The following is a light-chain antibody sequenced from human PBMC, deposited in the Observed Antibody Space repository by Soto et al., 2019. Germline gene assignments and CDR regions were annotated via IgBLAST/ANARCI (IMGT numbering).Light chain of an antibody. J-gene: IGLJ1*01. CDR2: SNH. Sequence: QSALAQPPSASGTRGQRVTISWSGSSSNIGSNTVNWYQQLPGTAPKLLIYSNHHRPSGVPDRFSGSKSGTSASLAISGLQSEDEADYYCAACDDSLNGYVFGTGTKVTVL. CDR3: AACDDSLNGYV. CDR1: SSNIGSNT. V-gene: IGLV1-44*01.